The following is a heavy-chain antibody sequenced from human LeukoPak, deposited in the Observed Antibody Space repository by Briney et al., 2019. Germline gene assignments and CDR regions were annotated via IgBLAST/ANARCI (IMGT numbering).Heavy chain of an antibody. D-gene: IGHD3-10*01. Sequence: ASVKVSCKASGYTFTSYYMHWVRQAPGQGLEWMGIINPSGGSTSYAQKFQGRVTMTRDTSTSTVYMELSSLRSEDTAVYYCARDIYGSGSYPLYYFDYWGQGTLVTVSS. CDR1: GYTFTSYY. V-gene: IGHV1-46*03. CDR2: INPSGGST. J-gene: IGHJ4*02. CDR3: ARDIYGSGSYPLYYFDY.